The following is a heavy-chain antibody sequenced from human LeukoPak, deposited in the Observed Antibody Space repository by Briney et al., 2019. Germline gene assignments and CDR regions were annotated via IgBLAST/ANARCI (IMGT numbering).Heavy chain of an antibody. Sequence: GGSLRLSCSASGLTVTNAWMNWVRQAPGEGLDWVGRIASKTDGGATDYAAPVKGRFTISRDDSKNTLNPQMNSLKTEDTAVYYCTTGIRGDWGQGTLVTVSS. CDR3: TTGIRGD. CDR1: GLTVTNAW. CDR2: IASKTDGGAT. D-gene: IGHD3-10*01. J-gene: IGHJ4*02. V-gene: IGHV3-15*07.